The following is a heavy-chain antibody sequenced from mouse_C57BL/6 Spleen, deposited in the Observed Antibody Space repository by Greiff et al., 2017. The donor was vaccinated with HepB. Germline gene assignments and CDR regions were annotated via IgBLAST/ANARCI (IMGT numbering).Heavy chain of an antibody. CDR1: GYTFTDYE. CDR3: TRGETAQATTWFAY. Sequence: QVQLKQSGAELVRPGASVTLSCKASGYTFTDYEMHWVKQTPVHGLEWIGAIDPETGGTAYNQKFKGKAILTADKSSSTAYMELRSLTSEDSAVYYCTRGETAQATTWFAYWGQGTLVTVSA. CDR2: IDPETGGT. V-gene: IGHV1-15*01. D-gene: IGHD3-2*02. J-gene: IGHJ3*01.